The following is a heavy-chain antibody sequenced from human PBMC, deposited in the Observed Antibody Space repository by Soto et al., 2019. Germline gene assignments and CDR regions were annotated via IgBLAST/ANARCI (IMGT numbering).Heavy chain of an antibody. Sequence: QVQLQESGPGLVRPSQTLSLTCTVSGGSVSSGDYYWTWIRQPPGKGLEWIGYISDSGSTYYNPSPKMRVTISVDTSKTQFPLKLTSVTAADTAVYYCARDNTVTRRYYYYGMDVWGQGTTVTVSS. J-gene: IGHJ6*02. CDR1: GGSVSSGDYY. CDR2: ISDSGST. D-gene: IGHD4-17*01. V-gene: IGHV4-30-4*01. CDR3: ARDNTVTRRYYYYGMDV.